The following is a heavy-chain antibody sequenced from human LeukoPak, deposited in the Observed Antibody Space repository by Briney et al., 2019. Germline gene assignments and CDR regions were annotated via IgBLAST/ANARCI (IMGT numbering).Heavy chain of an antibody. Sequence: ASVKVSCKASGYTFTGYYMHWVLQAPGQGLEWMGRINPNSGGTNYAQKFQGRVTMTRDTSISTAYMELSRLRSDDTAVYYCARADCSSTSCLNAFDFWGQGTMVTVSS. V-gene: IGHV1-2*06. CDR3: ARADCSSTSCLNAFDF. D-gene: IGHD2-2*01. CDR2: INPNSGGT. CDR1: GYTFTGYY. J-gene: IGHJ3*01.